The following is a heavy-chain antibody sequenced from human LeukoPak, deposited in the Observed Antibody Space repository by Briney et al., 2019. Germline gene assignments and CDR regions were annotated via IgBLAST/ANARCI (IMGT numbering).Heavy chain of an antibody. CDR1: GGSISSFY. V-gene: IGHV4-59*12. CDR2: ISNTGST. J-gene: IGHJ2*01. Sequence: SETLSLTCTVSGGSISSFYWNWIRQPPEKGLEWIAFISNTGSTRHNPSLKSRVTISVDTSKNQFSLKLSSVTAADTAVYYCARDSGIVVVPAAAEVYFDLWGRGTLVTVSS. D-gene: IGHD2-2*01. CDR3: ARDSGIVVVPAAAEVYFDL.